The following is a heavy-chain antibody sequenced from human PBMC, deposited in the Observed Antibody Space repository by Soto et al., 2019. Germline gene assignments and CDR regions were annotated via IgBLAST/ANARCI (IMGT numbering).Heavy chain of an antibody. CDR2: ISAYNGNT. CDR1: GYTFTSYG. J-gene: IGHJ5*02. D-gene: IGHD3-3*01. V-gene: IGHV1-18*01. Sequence: GASVKVSCKASGYTFTSYGISWVRQAPGQGLEWMGWISAYNGNTNYAQKLQGRVTMTTDTSTSTAYMELRSLRSDDTAVYYCASDRFGVVTTSPNWFDPWCQGTLVTVS. CDR3: ASDRFGVVTTSPNWFDP.